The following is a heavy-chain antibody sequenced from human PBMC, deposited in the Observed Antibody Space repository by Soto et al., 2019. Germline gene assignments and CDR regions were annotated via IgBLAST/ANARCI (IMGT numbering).Heavy chain of an antibody. V-gene: IGHV4-39*01. CDR1: GGSISSSSYY. J-gene: IGHJ5*02. D-gene: IGHD3-22*01. CDR3: ARHAPITLIVVVASSDNWFDP. CDR2: IYYSGST. Sequence: SETLSLTCTVSGGSISSSSYYWGWIRQPPGKGLEWIGSIYYSGSTYYNPSLKSRVTISVDTSKNQFSLKLSSVTAADTAVYYCARHAPITLIVVVASSDNWFDPWGPGTLVTVSS.